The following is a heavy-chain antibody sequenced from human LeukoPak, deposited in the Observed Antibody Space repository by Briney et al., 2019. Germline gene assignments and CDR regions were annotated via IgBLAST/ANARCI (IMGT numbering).Heavy chain of an antibody. CDR1: GGSFSGYY. D-gene: IGHD3-22*01. V-gene: IGHV4-34*01. CDR3: ARGLVHYYDSSGYYSWFDP. J-gene: IGHJ5*02. Sequence: PSETLSLTCAVSGGSFSGYYWSWIRPPPGKGLEWIGEINHSGSTNYNPSLKSRVTISVDTSKNQFSLKLSSVTAADTSVYYCARGLVHYYDSSGYYSWFDPWGQGTLVTVSS. CDR2: INHSGST.